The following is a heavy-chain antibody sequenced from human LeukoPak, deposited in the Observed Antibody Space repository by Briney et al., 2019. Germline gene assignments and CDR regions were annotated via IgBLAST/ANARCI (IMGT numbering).Heavy chain of an antibody. Sequence: SETLSLTCTVSGGSISSYYWSWIRQPPGKGLEWIGYIYYSGDTNYNPSLKSRVTISVDTSKNQFSLKLSSVTAADTAVYYCARGGLNYDFWSGRRYYYYYMDVWGKGTTVTVSS. CDR3: ARGGLNYDFWSGRRYYYYYMDV. J-gene: IGHJ6*03. CDR1: GGSISSYY. V-gene: IGHV4-59*01. CDR2: IYYSGDT. D-gene: IGHD3-3*01.